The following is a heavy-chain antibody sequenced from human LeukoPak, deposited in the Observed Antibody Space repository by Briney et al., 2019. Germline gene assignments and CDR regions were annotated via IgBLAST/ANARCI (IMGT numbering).Heavy chain of an antibody. CDR3: ARRLGSSADGILKYYFDY. CDR1: GVSIISSNYY. V-gene: IGHV4-39*01. D-gene: IGHD6-13*01. Sequence: SETLSLTCTVSGVSIISSNYYWGWFRQPPGKSLEWIASVFYTGSTRHNPSLNSRVTISIDTSKNEFSLNLSSVTAEDTAVYYCARRLGSSADGILKYYFDYWGQGTLVTVSS. CDR2: VFYTGST. J-gene: IGHJ4*02.